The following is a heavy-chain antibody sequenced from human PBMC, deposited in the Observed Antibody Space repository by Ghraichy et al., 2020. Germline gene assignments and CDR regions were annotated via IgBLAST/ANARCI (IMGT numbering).Heavy chain of an antibody. D-gene: IGHD3-22*01. CDR3: ARQTNYYGNQGHWLDT. CDR1: GGSISSNSYY. J-gene: IGHJ5*02. Sequence: SETLSLTCTVSGGSISSNSYYWGWIRQPPGKGLEWIGSIYYSGNTYYNTSLKSRVTISVDTSKNQFSLSLNSVTAADTAVYYCARQTNYYGNQGHWLDTWGQGTLVAVSS. V-gene: IGHV4-39*01. CDR2: IYYSGNT.